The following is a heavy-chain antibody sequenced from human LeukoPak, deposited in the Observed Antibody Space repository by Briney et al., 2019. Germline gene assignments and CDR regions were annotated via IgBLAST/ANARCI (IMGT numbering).Heavy chain of an antibody. Sequence: KPSETLSLTCSVSGGSVTTYYWTWIRQSPGKGREWIGYIHYTGTTNYNPSLQSRVIISVDTSNNHFSLKLSSVTAADTAMYYCAKIKIGFDAFDIWGQGTMVIVSS. CDR3: AKIKIGFDAFDI. CDR1: GGSVTTYY. CDR2: IHYTGTT. D-gene: IGHD3-10*01. J-gene: IGHJ3*02. V-gene: IGHV4-59*02.